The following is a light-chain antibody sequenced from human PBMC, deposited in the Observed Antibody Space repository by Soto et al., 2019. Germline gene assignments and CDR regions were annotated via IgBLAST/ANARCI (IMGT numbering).Light chain of an antibody. CDR3: SSYAGSNNPVI. V-gene: IGLV2-8*01. Sequence: QSALTQPPSASGSPGQSVTISCTGTSSDVGGYNYVSWYQQHPGKAPKFLIFEVSRRPSGVPDRFSGSKSSNTASLTVSGLQADDEADYYCSSYAGSNNPVIFGGGTKVTVL. CDR2: EVS. CDR1: SSDVGGYNY. J-gene: IGLJ2*01.